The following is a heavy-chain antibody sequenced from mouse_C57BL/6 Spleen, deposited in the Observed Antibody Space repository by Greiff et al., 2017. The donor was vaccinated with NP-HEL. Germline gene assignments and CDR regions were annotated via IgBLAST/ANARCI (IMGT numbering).Heavy chain of an antibody. Sequence: EVQGVESGAELVRPGASVKLSCTASGFNIKDDYMHWVKQRPEQGLEWIGWIDPENGDTEYASKFQGKATITADTSSNTAYLQLSSLTSEDTAVYYCTTITTVVATVDYWGQGTTLTVSS. J-gene: IGHJ2*01. CDR1: GFNIKDDY. CDR3: TTITTVVATVDY. CDR2: IDPENGDT. D-gene: IGHD1-1*01. V-gene: IGHV14-4*01.